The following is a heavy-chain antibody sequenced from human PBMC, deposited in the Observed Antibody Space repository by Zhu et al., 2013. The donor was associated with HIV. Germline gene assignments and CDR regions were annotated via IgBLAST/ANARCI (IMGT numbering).Heavy chain of an antibody. V-gene: IGHV4-34*10. D-gene: IGHD3-10*01. CDR2: INHSGST. CDR1: WHHQWLL. Sequence: QVQLQESGPGTGEAFGDPVPHLHCLWWHHQWLLLELDPPAPRKGLEWIGEINHSGSTNYNPSLKSRVTISVDTSKTQFSLKLTSVTAADTSVYYCARSWGFTYCYGSGSYSAFDIWGQGTMVTVSS. J-gene: IGHJ3*02. CDR3: ARSWGFTYCYGSGSYSAFDI.